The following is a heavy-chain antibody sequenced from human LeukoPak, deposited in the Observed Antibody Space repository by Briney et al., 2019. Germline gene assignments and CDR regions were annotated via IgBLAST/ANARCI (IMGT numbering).Heavy chain of an antibody. CDR1: GGSMSTYY. CDR2: VYTSGTT. J-gene: IGHJ4*02. D-gene: IGHD2-2*01. V-gene: IGHV4-4*07. Sequence: SETLSLTCTVSGGSMSTYYWTWIRRPAGKGLEWVGRVYTSGTTNYNPSLKSRVTMSVDTSKNQFSLKLRSVTAADTAVYYCARMYCSSTSCYSGVWGQGTLVTVSS. CDR3: ARMYCSSTSCYSGV.